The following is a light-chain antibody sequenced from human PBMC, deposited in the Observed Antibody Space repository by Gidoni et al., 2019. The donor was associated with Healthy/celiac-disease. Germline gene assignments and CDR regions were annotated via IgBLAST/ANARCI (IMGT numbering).Light chain of an antibody. V-gene: IGKV1-5*03. CDR1: QSISSW. CDR2: MSS. CDR3: QQYNSYSPVYT. Sequence: DIPMTQSTSTLSASVGDRVTITCRASQSISSWLAWYQQKPGKAPKLLIYMSSRLESGVPSRFSVSGSGTEFTLTISSRQPDDFATYYYQQYNSYSPVYTFGQGTKLEIK. J-gene: IGKJ2*01.